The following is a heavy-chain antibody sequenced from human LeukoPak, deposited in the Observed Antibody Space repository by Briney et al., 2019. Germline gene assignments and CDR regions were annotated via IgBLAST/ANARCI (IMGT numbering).Heavy chain of an antibody. CDR3: AILSVDTAMVTDWFDP. V-gene: IGHV3-21*01. CDR2: ISSSSSYI. Sequence: GGSLRLSCAASGFTFSSYSMNWVRQAPGKGLGWVSSISSSSSYIYYADSVKGRFTISRDNAKNSLYLQMNSLRAEDTAVYYCAILSVDTAMVTDWFDPWGQGTLVTVSS. J-gene: IGHJ5*02. CDR1: GFTFSSYS. D-gene: IGHD5-18*01.